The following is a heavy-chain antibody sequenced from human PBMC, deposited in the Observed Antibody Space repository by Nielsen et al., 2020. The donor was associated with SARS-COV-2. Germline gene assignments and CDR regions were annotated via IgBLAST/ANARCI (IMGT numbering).Heavy chain of an antibody. CDR1: GGSISSKSYY. J-gene: IGHJ4*02. CDR3: ASRYGSGTNSDY. V-gene: IGHV4-39*02. CDR2: IYSTGST. D-gene: IGHD3-10*01. Sequence: ESLRLSCTVSGGSISSKSYYWGWVRHPPGKGLEWIGTIYSTGSTYYNPSLKSRVTISVDTSKNHFSLELNSVTAADTAVYYCASRYGSGTNSDYWGQGTPVTVSS.